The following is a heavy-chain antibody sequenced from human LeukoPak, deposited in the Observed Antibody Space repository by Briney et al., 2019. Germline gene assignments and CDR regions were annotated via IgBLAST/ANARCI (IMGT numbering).Heavy chain of an antibody. CDR1: GFTFSSYS. Sequence: GSRRLSCAASGFTFSSYSMNWVRQAPGKGLEWVSSISGNGGYIHHADSVKGRFTISRDNAKNSLSPQMNSLRAEDTAVYYCARATYSSSWRDYYGMDVWGQGTAVTVSS. D-gene: IGHD6-13*01. CDR2: ISGNGGYI. J-gene: IGHJ6*02. CDR3: ARATYSSSWRDYYGMDV. V-gene: IGHV3-21*01.